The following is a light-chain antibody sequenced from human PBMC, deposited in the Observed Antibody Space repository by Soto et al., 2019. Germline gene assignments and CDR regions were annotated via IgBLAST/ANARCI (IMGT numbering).Light chain of an antibody. J-gene: IGLJ1*01. Sequence: QSALTQPASVSGSPGQSITISCTGISNDVGSYNVVSWYQQHPGKAPKLLIYEGTQRPSGISFRFSASRSGNTASLTISGLQTEDEADYHCCSYAGTYVFGSGTKLIVL. V-gene: IGLV2-23*01. CDR3: CSYAGTYV. CDR1: SNDVGSYNV. CDR2: EGT.